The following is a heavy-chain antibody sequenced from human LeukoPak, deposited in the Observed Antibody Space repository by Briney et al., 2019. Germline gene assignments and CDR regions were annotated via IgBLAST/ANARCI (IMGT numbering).Heavy chain of an antibody. J-gene: IGHJ4*02. CDR2: INHSGST. D-gene: IGHD1-1*01. V-gene: IGHV4-34*01. Sequence: SETLSLTCAVYGGSFSGYYWSWTRQPPGKGLEWIGEINHSGSTNYNPSLKSRVTISVDTSKNQFSLKLSSVTAADTAVYYCARRRQLERRLDYWGQGTLVTVSS. CDR1: GGSFSGYY. CDR3: ARRRQLERRLDY.